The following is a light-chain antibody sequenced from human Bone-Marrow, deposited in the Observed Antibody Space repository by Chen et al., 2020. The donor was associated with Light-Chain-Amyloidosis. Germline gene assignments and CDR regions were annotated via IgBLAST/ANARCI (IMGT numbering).Light chain of an antibody. CDR2: DVN. CDR1: SSDIGGNKY. CDR3: SSITDSTTWV. J-gene: IGLJ3*02. Sequence: QSALSQPASVSGSPGQSITISCTGSSSDIGGNKYVSWYQHYPGKAPRLMIYDVNNRPSGVSNRFSGSKSGSTASLTISGPQAEDEAAYYCSSITDSTTWVFGGGTKVTVL. V-gene: IGLV2-14*03.